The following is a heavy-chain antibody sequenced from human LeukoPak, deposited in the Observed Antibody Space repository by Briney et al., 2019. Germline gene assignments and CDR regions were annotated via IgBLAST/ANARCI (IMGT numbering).Heavy chain of an antibody. Sequence: GASVKVSCKASGGTFSSYAISWVRQAPGQGLEWMGGIIPIFGTANYAQKFQGRVTVTTDESTSTAYMELSSLRSEDTAVYYCARFGYCSSTSCYSPPYYYYGMDVWGQGTTVTVSS. CDR2: IIPIFGTA. V-gene: IGHV1-69*05. D-gene: IGHD2-2*01. J-gene: IGHJ6*02. CDR3: ARFGYCSSTSCYSPPYYYYGMDV. CDR1: GGTFSSYA.